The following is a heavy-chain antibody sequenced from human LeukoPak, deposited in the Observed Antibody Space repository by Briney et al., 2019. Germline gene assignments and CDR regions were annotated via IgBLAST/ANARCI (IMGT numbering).Heavy chain of an antibody. CDR3: ARWETVSRFVVDH. D-gene: IGHD1-26*01. J-gene: IGHJ4*02. CDR2: VYPDNSDT. CDR1: GYSFTNYW. V-gene: IGHV5-51*01. Sequence: GESLKISCKGSGYSFTNYWIGWVRQMPGKGLEWMGIVYPDNSDTRYSPSFQGQVTISADKSISTAYLQWSSLKASDTAMYYCARWETVSRFVVDHWSQGTLVAVSS.